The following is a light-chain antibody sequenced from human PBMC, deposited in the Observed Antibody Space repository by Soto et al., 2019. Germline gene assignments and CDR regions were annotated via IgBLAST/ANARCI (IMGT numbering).Light chain of an antibody. CDR3: QQYNNLPPT. V-gene: IGKV3-15*01. CDR1: ERVSTN. Sequence: DIVMTQSPLTLSVSPGESATLSCRASERVSTNSAWYQQTPGQAPRLLIYSASRRPTDIPVRFSGSGSGAEFTLTISSLQSEDFAIYYCQQYNNLPPTFGQGTKVEVK. CDR2: SAS. J-gene: IGKJ1*01.